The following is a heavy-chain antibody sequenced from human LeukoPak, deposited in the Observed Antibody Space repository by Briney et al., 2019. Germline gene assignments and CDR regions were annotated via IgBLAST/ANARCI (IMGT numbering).Heavy chain of an antibody. J-gene: IGHJ4*02. CDR2: ISSSSSYT. CDR1: GFTFSDYY. Sequence: GGSLRLSCSASGFTFSDYYMSWIRQAPGKGLEWVSYISSSSSYTNYADSVKGRFTISRDNAKNSLYLQMNSLRAEDTAVYYCAVGVAAADLNYWGQGTLVTVSS. V-gene: IGHV3-11*03. CDR3: AVGVAAADLNY. D-gene: IGHD6-13*01.